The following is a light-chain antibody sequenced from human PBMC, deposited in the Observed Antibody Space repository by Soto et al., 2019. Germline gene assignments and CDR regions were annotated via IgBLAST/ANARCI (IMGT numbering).Light chain of an antibody. CDR2: GAS. J-gene: IGKJ2*01. Sequence: EIVLTQSPGTVSLSPGERATLSCRASQSVSRSYLAWYQLKPGQAPRLLIYGASSRATGIPDRFSGSGSGTDFTLTIGRLEPEDFAVYYCQQYGSSTYTFGQGTKLEIK. CDR1: QSVSRSY. CDR3: QQYGSSTYT. V-gene: IGKV3-20*01.